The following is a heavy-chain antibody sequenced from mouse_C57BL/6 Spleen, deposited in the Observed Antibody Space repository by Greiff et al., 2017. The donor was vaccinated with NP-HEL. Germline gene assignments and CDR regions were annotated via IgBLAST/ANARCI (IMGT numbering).Heavy chain of an antibody. CDR3: ARSYDGTGTDY. J-gene: IGHJ2*01. D-gene: IGHD2-12*01. CDR2: IYPRSGNT. CDR1: GYTFTSYG. V-gene: IGHV1-81*01. Sequence: VKLMESGAELARPGASVKLSCKASGYTFTSYGISWVKQRTGQGLEWIGEIYPRSGNTYYNEKFKGKATLTADKSSSTAYMELRSLTSEDSAVYFCARSYDGTGTDYWGQGTTLTVSS.